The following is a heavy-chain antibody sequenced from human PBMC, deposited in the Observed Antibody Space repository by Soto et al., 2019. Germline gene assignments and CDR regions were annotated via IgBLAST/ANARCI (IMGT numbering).Heavy chain of an antibody. CDR1: GYTFTDYA. Sequence: GASVKVSCKASGYTFTDYAMHWVRQAPGQGLEWMGWINAGNGNTKYSQKFQGRVTITRDTSASTAYMELSRLRSDDTAVYYCARGLAAAGKNWFDPWAQGTLVTVSS. CDR3: ARGLAAAGKNWFDP. J-gene: IGHJ5*02. D-gene: IGHD6-13*01. CDR2: INAGNGNT. V-gene: IGHV1-3*01.